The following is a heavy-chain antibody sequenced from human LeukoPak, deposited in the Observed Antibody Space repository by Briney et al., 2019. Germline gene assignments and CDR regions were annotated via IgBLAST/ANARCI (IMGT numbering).Heavy chain of an antibody. CDR1: GFTFSSCA. Sequence: GGSLRLSCAASGFTFSSCAMHWVRQAPGKGLEWVAVISYDGSNKYYADSVKGRFTISRDNSKNTLYLQMNSLRAEDTAVYYCAKRGYSSGWYGSMIDYWGQGTLVTVSS. CDR2: ISYDGSNK. D-gene: IGHD6-19*01. CDR3: AKRGYSSGWYGSMIDY. J-gene: IGHJ4*02. V-gene: IGHV3-30-3*01.